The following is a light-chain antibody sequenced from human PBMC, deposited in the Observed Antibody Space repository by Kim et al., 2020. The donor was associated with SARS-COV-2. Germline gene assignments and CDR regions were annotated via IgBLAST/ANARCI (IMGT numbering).Light chain of an antibody. V-gene: IGLV7-46*01. CDR3: LLSYSGPRV. J-gene: IGLJ2*01. CDR2: DTT. CDR1: TGAGTSCHY. Sequence: PGGKVILICGSSTGAGTSCHYSYWVQQKPGQIPRALIYDTTKTHSWTPARFSGSGRGGKAAMILSGAQPEDEAEYYCLLSYSGPRVFGGGTQLTVL.